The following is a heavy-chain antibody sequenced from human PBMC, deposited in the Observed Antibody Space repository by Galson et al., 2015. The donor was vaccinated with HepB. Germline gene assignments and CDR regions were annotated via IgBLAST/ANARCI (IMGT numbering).Heavy chain of an antibody. J-gene: IGHJ4*02. CDR2: ISAYNGKT. D-gene: IGHD6-19*01. CDR3: ARGGIAVAGRDGFDF. V-gene: IGHV1-18*04. Sequence: SVKVSCKASGYTFTSYGINWVRQAPGQGLEWMGWISAYNGKTNHAQRLQDRATMTTDTSTTTAYMELRSLRSDDTAVYYCARGGIAVAGRDGFDFWGQGTLVTVSS. CDR1: GYTFTSYG.